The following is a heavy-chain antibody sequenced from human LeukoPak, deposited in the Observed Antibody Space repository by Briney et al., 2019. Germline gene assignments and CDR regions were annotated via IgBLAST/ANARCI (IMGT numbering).Heavy chain of an antibody. D-gene: IGHD6-19*01. CDR3: VRDGTGDSSGWHL. CDR1: GGSISNFY. J-gene: IGHJ4*02. V-gene: IGHV4-4*07. Sequence: SETLSLTCTVSGGSISNFYWGWIRQPAGKGLEWIGRIHIRGSTDYSPSLKSRVSMSVDTSKNQFLLRLRSVTAADTAVYYCVRDGTGDSSGWHLWGQGTLVTVSS. CDR2: IHIRGST.